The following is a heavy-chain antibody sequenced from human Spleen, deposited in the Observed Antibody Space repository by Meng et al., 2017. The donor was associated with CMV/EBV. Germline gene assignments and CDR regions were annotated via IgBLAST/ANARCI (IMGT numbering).Heavy chain of an antibody. CDR1: GGSISSSSYY. CDR2: IYYSGST. D-gene: IGHD3-22*01. J-gene: IGHJ5*02. V-gene: IGHV4-39*01. Sequence: SETLSLTCTVSGGSISSSSYYWGWIRQPPGKGLEWIGSIYYSGSTYYNPSLKSRVTISVDTSKNQFSLKLSSVTAADTAVYYCARHFGDSSGGRFDPWGQGTLVTVSS. CDR3: ARHFGDSSGGRFDP.